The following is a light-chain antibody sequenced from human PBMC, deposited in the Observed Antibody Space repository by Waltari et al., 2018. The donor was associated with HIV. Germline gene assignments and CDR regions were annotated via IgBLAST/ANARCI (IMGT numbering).Light chain of an antibody. Sequence: QSALTQPPSVSGSLGQSVTISCTGTSSDVGNYNEVSWYQQSPGTAPKLMIYDVSNRPSGVPDRFSGSKSGNTASLTISGLQAEDEADYYCSSFTTSITVVFGGETKLTVL. CDR3: SSFTTSITVV. CDR1: SSDVGNYNE. J-gene: IGLJ2*01. V-gene: IGLV2-18*02. CDR2: DVS.